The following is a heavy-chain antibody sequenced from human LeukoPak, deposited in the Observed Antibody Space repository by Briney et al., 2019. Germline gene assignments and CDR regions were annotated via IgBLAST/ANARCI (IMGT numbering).Heavy chain of an antibody. CDR2: ISYDGSNK. CDR1: GFTFSSYA. V-gene: IGHV3-30-3*01. Sequence: GRSLRLSCAASGFTFSSYAMHWVRQAPGKGLEWVAVISYDGSNKYYADSVKGRFTISRDNSKNTLYLQMNSLRAEDTAVYYCASEKKLPAAIIAAFDIWGQGTMVTVSS. CDR3: ASEKKLPAAIIAAFDI. D-gene: IGHD2-2*02. J-gene: IGHJ3*02.